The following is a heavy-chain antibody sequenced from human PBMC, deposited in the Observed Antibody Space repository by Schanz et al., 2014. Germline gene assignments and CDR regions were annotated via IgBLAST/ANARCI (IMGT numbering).Heavy chain of an antibody. Sequence: QVQLVQSGAEVKKPGSSVKVSCKASGYTFTDYGLSWVRQAPGQGLEWLGWIRPDNGHTTYSQKVRDRVILTADTSANTADMELRSLRSDDTAHDYGVRVPARDGSFDLWGRGTLVTVSS. D-gene: IGHD3-10*01. CDR2: IRPDNGHT. CDR1: GYTFTDYG. V-gene: IGHV1-18*01. J-gene: IGHJ2*01. CDR3: VRVPARDGSFDL.